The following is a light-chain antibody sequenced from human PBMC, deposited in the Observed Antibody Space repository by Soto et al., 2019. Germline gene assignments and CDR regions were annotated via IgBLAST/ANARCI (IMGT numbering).Light chain of an antibody. CDR1: QIVTNSY. J-gene: IGKJ2*01. CDR2: GAS. V-gene: IGKV3-20*01. Sequence: EIVLTQSPGTLSLSLGERATLSCRASQIVTNSYLAWYQQQPGQAPRLLIYGASSRATGIPDRFSGSGSGTDFTLTISRLEPEYFAVYYCQQYGIAPRTFGQGTKLVIK. CDR3: QQYGIAPRT.